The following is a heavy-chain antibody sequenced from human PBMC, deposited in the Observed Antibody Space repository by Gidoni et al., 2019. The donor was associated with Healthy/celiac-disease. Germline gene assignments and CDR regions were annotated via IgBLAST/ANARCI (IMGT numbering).Heavy chain of an antibody. D-gene: IGHD2-15*01. J-gene: IGHJ6*02. CDR3: ARDGGNCSGGSCYDDGGLYYYYYGMDV. Sequence: QVQLVQSGAAVKKPGSSVKVPCKASGGTFSSYAISWVRQASGHGLEWMGGIIPIFGTANYAQKFQGRVTITADESTSTAYMELSSLRSEDTAVYYCARDGGNCSGGSCYDDGGLYYYYYGMDVWGQGTTVTVSS. CDR2: IIPIFGTA. V-gene: IGHV1-69*01. CDR1: GGTFSSYA.